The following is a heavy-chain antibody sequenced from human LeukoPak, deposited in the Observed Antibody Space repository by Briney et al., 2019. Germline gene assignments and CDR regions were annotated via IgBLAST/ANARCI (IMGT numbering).Heavy chain of an antibody. J-gene: IGHJ4*02. D-gene: IGHD5-18*01. CDR2: ISSSSSYI. CDR1: GFTFSDFY. Sequence: PGGSLRLSCVASGFTFSDFYMSWLRQAPGKGLEWVSSISSSSSYIYYADSVKGRFTISRDNAKNSLYLQMNSLRAEDTAVYYCARADWDTAMIDYWGQGTLVTVSS. CDR3: ARADWDTAMIDY. V-gene: IGHV3-11*06.